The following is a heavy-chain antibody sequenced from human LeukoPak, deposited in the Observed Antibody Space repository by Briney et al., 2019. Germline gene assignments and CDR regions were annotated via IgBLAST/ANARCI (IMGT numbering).Heavy chain of an antibody. D-gene: IGHD4-17*01. J-gene: IGHJ4*02. Sequence: SETLSVTCTVSGGSISRNNYYWGWIRQPPGKGLEWIGSIYYSGSTYYNPSLKSRVAISVDTSENQFSLKLSSVTAADTAVYYCARDPIDYGDHPSVSWGQGTLVTVSS. CDR1: GGSISRNNYY. CDR3: ARDPIDYGDHPSVS. CDR2: IYYSGST. V-gene: IGHV4-39*02.